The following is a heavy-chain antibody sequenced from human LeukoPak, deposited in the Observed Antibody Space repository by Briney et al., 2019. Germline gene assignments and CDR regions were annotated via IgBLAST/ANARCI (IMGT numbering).Heavy chain of an antibody. CDR1: GFTFSSYS. CDR2: ISSSSSTI. V-gene: IGHV3-48*04. D-gene: IGHD4-23*01. Sequence: PGGSLRLSCAASGFTFSSYSMNWVRQAPGKGLEWVSYISSSSSTIYYADSVKGRLTISRDNAKNSLYLQMNSLRAEDTAVYYCARVDDYGGRDFDYWGQGTLVTVSS. J-gene: IGHJ4*02. CDR3: ARVDDYGGRDFDY.